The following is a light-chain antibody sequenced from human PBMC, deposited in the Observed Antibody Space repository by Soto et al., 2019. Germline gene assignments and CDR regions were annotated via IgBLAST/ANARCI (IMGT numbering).Light chain of an antibody. J-gene: IGKJ1*01. CDR2: GAS. V-gene: IGKV3-20*01. CDR1: QSVNSSY. CDR3: QQYGSSPRT. Sequence: EIVLTQSPGTLSLSPGERATLSCRASQSVNSSYLGWYQQNPGQAPRDLIYGASIRATGIPDRFSGSGCVTDFPLTISSLEPEDVAVYYCQQYGSSPRTFGQGPEVEIK.